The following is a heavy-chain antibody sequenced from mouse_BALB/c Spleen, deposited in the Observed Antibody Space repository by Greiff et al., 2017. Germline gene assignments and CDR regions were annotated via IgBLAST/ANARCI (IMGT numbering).Heavy chain of an antibody. CDR1: GYSITSDYA. V-gene: IGHV3-2*02. CDR3: ARDGNYEAWFAY. D-gene: IGHD2-1*01. Sequence: VQLKQSGPGLVKPSQSLSLTCTVTGYSITSDYAWNWIRQFPGNKLEWMGYISYSGSTSYNPSLKSRISITRDTSKNQFFLQLNSVTTEDTATYYCARDGNYEAWFAYWGQGTLVTVSA. CDR2: ISYSGST. J-gene: IGHJ3*01.